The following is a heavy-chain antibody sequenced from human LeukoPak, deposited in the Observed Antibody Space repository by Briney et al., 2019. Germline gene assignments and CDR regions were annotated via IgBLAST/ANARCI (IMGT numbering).Heavy chain of an antibody. V-gene: IGHV3-30*02. D-gene: IGHD1-26*01. CDR2: IRNDGSNH. CDR3: ARDSGSILQAFDI. J-gene: IGHJ3*02. Sequence: SGGSLRLSCAASGFTFSHHGMHWVRQAPGKGLEWVAFIRNDGSNHYYADSVKGRFTISRDNAKNSLYLQMNSLRAEDTAVYYCARDSGSILQAFDIWGQGTMVTVSS. CDR1: GFTFSHHG.